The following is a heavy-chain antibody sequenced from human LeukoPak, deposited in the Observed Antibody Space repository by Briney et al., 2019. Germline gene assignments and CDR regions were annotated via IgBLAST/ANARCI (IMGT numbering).Heavy chain of an antibody. CDR3: ARRLYGGRSLVYFDH. D-gene: IGHD4-23*01. V-gene: IGHV5-51*01. J-gene: IGHJ4*02. CDR2: IYPGVSET. Sequence: GESLNISCPASGYSFTTHCIGRVRQMPGKGLEWLGIIYPGVSETKYSPSFQGQVTMSVDRSTNTTYLQWISLKASDTAMYYCARRLYGGRSLVYFDHWGRGTQVTVSS. CDR1: GYSFTTHC.